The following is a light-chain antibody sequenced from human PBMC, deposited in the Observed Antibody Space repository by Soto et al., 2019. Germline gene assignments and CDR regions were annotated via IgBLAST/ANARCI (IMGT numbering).Light chain of an antibody. V-gene: IGLV2-14*01. CDR1: SGDIGSYNR. Sequence: QSALTQPASVSGSPGQSITISCTGTSGDIGSYNRVSWYQQHPGKAPKLIIYEVTDRPSGVPDRFSGSKSGTSASLAITGLQSEDEADYYCAAWDDNLNGVLFGGGTQLTVL. CDR2: EVT. J-gene: IGLJ2*01. CDR3: AAWDDNLNGVL.